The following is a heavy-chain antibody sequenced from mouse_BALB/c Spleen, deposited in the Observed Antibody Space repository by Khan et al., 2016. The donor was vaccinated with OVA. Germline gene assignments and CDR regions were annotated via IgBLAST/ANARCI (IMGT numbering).Heavy chain of an antibody. Sequence: QVQLKQSGAELMKPGASMKISCKATGYTFSTYWTEWVKQRPGHGLEWIGEILPGRGSTNYNEKFKGKATFTADTSSNTAHMHLSSLTSEDSAVYYCARFGNHWYCDVWGAGTTVTVAS. D-gene: IGHD2-1*01. J-gene: IGHJ1*01. V-gene: IGHV1-9*01. CDR3: ARFGNHWYCDV. CDR1: GYTFSTYW. CDR2: ILPGRGST.